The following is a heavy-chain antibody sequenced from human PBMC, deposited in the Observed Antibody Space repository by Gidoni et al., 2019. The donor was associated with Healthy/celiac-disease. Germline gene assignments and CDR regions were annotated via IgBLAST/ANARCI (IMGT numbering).Heavy chain of an antibody. V-gene: IGHV4-34*01. J-gene: IGHJ4*02. D-gene: IGHD2-15*01. CDR1: GGSFSGYY. CDR3: ARGRSLVVVAGTLDY. Sequence: QVQLQQWGAGLLKPSETLSLTCAVYGGSFSGYYWSWIRQPPGKGLAWIGEINHSGSTNYNPSLKSRVTISVDTSKNQFSLKLSSVTAADTAVYYCARGRSLVVVAGTLDYWGQGTLVTVSS. CDR2: INHSGST.